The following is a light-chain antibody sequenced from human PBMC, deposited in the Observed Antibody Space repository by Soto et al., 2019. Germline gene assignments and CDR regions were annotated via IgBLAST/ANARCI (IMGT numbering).Light chain of an antibody. V-gene: IGKV1-5*01. Sequence: DIQVTQSPATLSAFVGDRVTISCRARQSIGTWLAWCQQKPGKAPKLLIYDASTLESGVPSRFSVSGSGTEFTLTISSLQPEDVATYYCHEYNSYPVSFGQGTRLEIK. CDR3: HEYNSYPVS. CDR1: QSIGTW. CDR2: DAS. J-gene: IGKJ5*01.